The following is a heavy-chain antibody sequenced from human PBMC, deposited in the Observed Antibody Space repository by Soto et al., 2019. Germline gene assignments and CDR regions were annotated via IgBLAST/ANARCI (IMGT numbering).Heavy chain of an antibody. Sequence: QVQLQESGPGLVEPSETLSLTCTVSGVSITRRTLYWGWIRQTPGKGLDWIGHVYYSGTTSYNPSCRRRVTRSVDTSNKQFSLKLNSVTAADTAVYYCAREGDYFDLWGQGIMVIVS. CDR3: AREGDYFDL. V-gene: IGHV4-61*01. CDR2: VYYSGTT. CDR1: GVSITRRTLY. J-gene: IGHJ4*02.